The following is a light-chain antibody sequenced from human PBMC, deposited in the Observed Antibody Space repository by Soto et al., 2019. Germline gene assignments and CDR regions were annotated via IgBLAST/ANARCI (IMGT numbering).Light chain of an antibody. J-gene: IGKJ1*01. CDR3: QQSFFAPPT. V-gene: IGKV1-39*01. CDR1: QNVRSY. Sequence: DIHMTQSPSSLSASVGDTIIITCRASQNVRSYLNWYQQKSGRAPNLLIYESTNLESGLPSRFSGDGSGTDFTLTISSLHPEDFATYYCQQSFFAPPTFGRGTKVEI. CDR2: EST.